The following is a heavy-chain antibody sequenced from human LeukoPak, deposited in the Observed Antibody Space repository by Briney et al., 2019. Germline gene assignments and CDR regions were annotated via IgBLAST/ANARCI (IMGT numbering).Heavy chain of an antibody. V-gene: IGHV1-69-2*01. CDR2: VDPEDGET. CDR1: GYTFTDYY. CDR3: ATCSLVGAPLFDY. J-gene: IGHJ4*02. D-gene: IGHD1-26*01. Sequence: ASVKISCKVSGYTFTDYYMHWVQQAPGKGLEWMGLVDPEDGETIYAEKFQGRVTITADTSTDTAYMELSSLGSEDTAVYYCATCSLVGAPLFDYWGQGTLVTVSS.